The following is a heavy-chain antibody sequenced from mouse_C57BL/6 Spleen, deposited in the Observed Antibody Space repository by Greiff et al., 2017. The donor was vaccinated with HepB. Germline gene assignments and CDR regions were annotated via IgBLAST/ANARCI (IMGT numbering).Heavy chain of an antibody. J-gene: IGHJ2*01. V-gene: IGHV5-17*01. CDR3: ARHRDGYLLFDY. CDR1: GFTFSDYG. Sequence: EVMLVESGGGLVKPGGSLKLSCAASGFTFSDYGMHWVRQAPEKGLEWVAYISSGSSTIYYADTVKGRFTISRDNAKNTLFLQMTSLRSEDTAMYYCARHRDGYLLFDYWGQGTTLTVSS. CDR2: ISSGSSTI. D-gene: IGHD2-3*01.